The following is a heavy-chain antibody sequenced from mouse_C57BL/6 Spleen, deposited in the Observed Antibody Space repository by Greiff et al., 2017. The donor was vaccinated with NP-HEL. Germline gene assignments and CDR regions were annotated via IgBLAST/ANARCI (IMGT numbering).Heavy chain of an antibody. Sequence: VQLQQSGAELVRPGTSVTVSCKASGYAFTNYLIEWVKQRPGQGLEWIGVINPGSGGNYYNEKFKGKATLTADKSSSTAYMQLSSLTSEDSAGYIGAKPDYAMDYWGQGTSVTVSS. CDR3: AKPDYAMDY. CDR2: INPGSGGN. CDR1: GYAFTNYL. J-gene: IGHJ4*01. V-gene: IGHV1-54*01.